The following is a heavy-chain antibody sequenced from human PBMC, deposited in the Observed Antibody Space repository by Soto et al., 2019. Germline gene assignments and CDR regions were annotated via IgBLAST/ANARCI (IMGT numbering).Heavy chain of an antibody. Sequence: QVQLVESGGGVVQPGRSLRLSCAASGFTFSSYAMHWVRQAPGKGLEWVAVISYDGSNKYYADSVKGRFTISRDNSKNMLYRLMNSRRAEDSAVYYCARGVSRITIFGVVPPDAFDSWGQGTMVTVSS. CDR3: ARGVSRITIFGVVPPDAFDS. CDR2: ISYDGSNK. V-gene: IGHV3-30-3*01. CDR1: GFTFSSYA. J-gene: IGHJ3*02. D-gene: IGHD3-3*01.